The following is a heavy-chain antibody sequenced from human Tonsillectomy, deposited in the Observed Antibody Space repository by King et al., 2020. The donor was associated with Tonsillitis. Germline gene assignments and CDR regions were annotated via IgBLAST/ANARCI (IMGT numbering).Heavy chain of an antibody. CDR1: GFTFSTYW. D-gene: IGHD3-9*01. J-gene: IGHJ6*02. V-gene: IGHV3-7*01. CDR3: ARDRGITIYYYYGMDV. CDR2: IKQDGSVK. Sequence: VQLVESGGGLVQPGGSLRLSCAASGFTFSTYWMNWVRQAPGKGLEWVANIKQDGSVKYYVDSVKGRFNISRDNAKNSVYLQMNGLRAEDTAVYYCARDRGITIYYYYGMDVWGQGTTVTVSS.